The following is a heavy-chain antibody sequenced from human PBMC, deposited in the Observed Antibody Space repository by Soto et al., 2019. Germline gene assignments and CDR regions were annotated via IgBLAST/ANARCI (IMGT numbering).Heavy chain of an antibody. CDR1: GGSFSGYY. D-gene: IGHD3-9*01. J-gene: IGHJ5*02. Sequence: PSETLSLTCAVYGGSFSGYYWSWIRQPPGKGLEWIGEINHSGSTNYNPSLKSRVTISVDTSKNRFSLKLSSVTAADTAVYYCARGGGVYDILTGYPDTPHNWFDPWGQGTLVTVSS. V-gene: IGHV4-34*01. CDR2: INHSGST. CDR3: ARGGGVYDILTGYPDTPHNWFDP.